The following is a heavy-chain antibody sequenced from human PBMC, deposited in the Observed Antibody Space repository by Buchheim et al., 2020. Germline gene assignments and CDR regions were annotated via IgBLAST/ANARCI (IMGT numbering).Heavy chain of an antibody. J-gene: IGHJ4*02. CDR3: AKGSRGYTNYYFDY. CDR2: ISGSGATT. D-gene: IGHD4-11*01. Sequence: EVQLVDSWGGLVQPGESLRLSCAASGFSFSGYAMSWVRQAPGKGLEWVSSISGSGATTFNADSVKGRFTISRDNSKNMLYLQMNSLRAEDTAVYFCAKGSRGYTNYYFDYWGQGTL. CDR1: GFSFSGYA. V-gene: IGHV3-23*04.